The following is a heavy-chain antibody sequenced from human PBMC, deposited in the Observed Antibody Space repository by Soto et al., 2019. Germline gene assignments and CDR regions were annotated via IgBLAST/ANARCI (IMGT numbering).Heavy chain of an antibody. CDR2: IYYNGST. Sequence: SETLSLTCTVSGGSVSSYHWTWIRQSPGKGLEWIGYIYYNGSTDYNPSLKSRLTVSVSTSKRQFSLRLTSVTAADTAVYYCAREFFWRSSSSPTYYYYLDVWGKGTTVTASS. V-gene: IGHV4-59*02. J-gene: IGHJ6*03. D-gene: IGHD6-6*01. CDR1: GGSVSSYH. CDR3: AREFFWRSSSSPTYYYYLDV.